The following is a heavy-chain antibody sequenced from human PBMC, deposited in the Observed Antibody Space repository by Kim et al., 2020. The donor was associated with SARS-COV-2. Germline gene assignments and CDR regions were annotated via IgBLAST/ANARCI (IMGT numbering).Heavy chain of an antibody. D-gene: IGHD2-15*01. CDR2: IDPSDSYT. CDR1: GYSFTSYW. Sequence: GESLKLSCKGSGYSFTSYWISWVRQMPGKGLEWMGRIDPSDSYTNYSPSFQGHVTISADKSISTAYLQWSSLKASDTAMYYCARHWGRYCSGGSCLNWFDPWGQGTLVTVSS. V-gene: IGHV5-10-1*01. CDR3: ARHWGRYCSGGSCLNWFDP. J-gene: IGHJ5*02.